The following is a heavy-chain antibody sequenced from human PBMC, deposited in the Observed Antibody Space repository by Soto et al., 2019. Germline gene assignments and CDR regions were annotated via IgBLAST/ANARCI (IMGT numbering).Heavy chain of an antibody. J-gene: IGHJ5*02. D-gene: IGHD2-2*01. CDR1: GYSFTSYG. CDR2: ISSYNGNT. CDR3: ARGPRYCSSTSCFSGVTWFDP. V-gene: IGHV1-18*04. Sequence: VXFVKVSCNASGYSFTSYGIIWVRQAPGQGLEWMGWISSYNGNTNYTQKVQGRVTMTIDTSTSTTYMELRSLRSDDTAVYYCARGPRYCSSTSCFSGVTWFDPWGQGTLVTVSS.